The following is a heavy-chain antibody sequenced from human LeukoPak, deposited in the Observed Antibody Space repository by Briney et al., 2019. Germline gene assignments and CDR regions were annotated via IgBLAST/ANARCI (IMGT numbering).Heavy chain of an antibody. V-gene: IGHV1-18*01. Sequence: ASVKVSCKASGYTFTSYGISWVRQAPGQGLEWMGWISAYNGNTNYAQKLQGRVTMTTDTSTSTAYMEPRSLRSDDTAVYYCARVTSGSYSGDDAFDIWGQGTMVTVSS. D-gene: IGHD1-26*01. CDR1: GYTFTSYG. J-gene: IGHJ3*02. CDR3: ARVTSGSYSGDDAFDI. CDR2: ISAYNGNT.